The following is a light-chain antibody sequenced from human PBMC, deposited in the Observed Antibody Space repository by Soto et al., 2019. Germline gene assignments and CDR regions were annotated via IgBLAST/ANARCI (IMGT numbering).Light chain of an antibody. J-gene: IGLJ2*01. CDR3: QSYDSSLSGSVV. Sequence: QSVLTQPPSVSGAPGQRVTISCTGSSANIGAGYEVHWHQQLPGTAPKLLIYDNTNRPSGVPDRFSGSKSGTSASLAITGLQAEDEADYYCQSYDSSLSGSVVFGGGTKLTVL. CDR1: SANIGAGYE. CDR2: DNT. V-gene: IGLV1-40*01.